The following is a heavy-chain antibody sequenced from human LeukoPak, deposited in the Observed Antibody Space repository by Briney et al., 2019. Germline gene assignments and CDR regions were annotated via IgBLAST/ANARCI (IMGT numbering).Heavy chain of an antibody. Sequence: SETLSLTCTVSGGSISSSSYYWGWIRQAPGKGLEWIGSMYYSGSTYYNPSLKSRVTISVDTSENQFSLKLSSVTAADTAVYYCARLSHYDSSGYPVDAFDIWGQGTMVTVSS. CDR3: ARLSHYDSSGYPVDAFDI. V-gene: IGHV4-39*01. D-gene: IGHD3-22*01. CDR2: MYYSGST. CDR1: GGSISSSSYY. J-gene: IGHJ3*02.